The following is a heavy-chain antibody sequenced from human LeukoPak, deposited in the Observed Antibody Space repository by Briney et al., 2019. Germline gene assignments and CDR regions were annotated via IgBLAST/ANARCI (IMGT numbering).Heavy chain of an antibody. CDR2: IYYSGST. V-gene: IGHV4-59*01. D-gene: IGHD3-16*01. CDR1: GGSISSYY. Sequence: SETLSLTCTVSGGSISSYYWSWIRRPPGKGLEWIGYIYYSGSTNYNPSLKSRVTISVDTSKNQFSLKLSSVTAADTAVYYCARKGASDLYYFDSWGQGTLVTVSS. J-gene: IGHJ4*02. CDR3: ARKGASDLYYFDS.